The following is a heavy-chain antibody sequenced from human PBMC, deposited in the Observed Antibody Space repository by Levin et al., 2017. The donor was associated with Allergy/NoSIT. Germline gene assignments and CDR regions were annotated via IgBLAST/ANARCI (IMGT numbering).Heavy chain of an antibody. V-gene: IGHV3-11*05. J-gene: IGHJ4*02. D-gene: IGHD3-10*01. CDR2: ITTSGSYT. CDR1: GFIFSDYY. CDR3: ARVGSGNPFDY. Sequence: PGGSLRLSCAASGFIFSDYYMSWIRQAPGKGLEWVSYITTSGSYTNYADSVRGRFTISRDNAKNSLFLQMNSLRAEDTAVYYCARVGSGNPFDYWGQGALVTVSS.